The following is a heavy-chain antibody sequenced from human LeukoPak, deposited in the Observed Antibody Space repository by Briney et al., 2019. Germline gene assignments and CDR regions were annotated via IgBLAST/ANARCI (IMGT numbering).Heavy chain of an antibody. J-gene: IGHJ4*02. CDR1: GFTFSSYS. Sequence: GGSLRLSCAASGFTFSSYSMNWVRQAPGKGLDWVSSISSSSSYIYYADSVKGRFTISRDNAKNSLYLQMNSLRAEDTAVYYCARDPGDSSGYYSIPFDYWGQGTLVTVSS. CDR3: ARDPGDSSGYYSIPFDY. CDR2: ISSSSSYI. D-gene: IGHD3-22*01. V-gene: IGHV3-21*01.